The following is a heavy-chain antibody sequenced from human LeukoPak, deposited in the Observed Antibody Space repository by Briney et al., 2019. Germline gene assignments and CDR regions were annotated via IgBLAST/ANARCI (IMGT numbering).Heavy chain of an antibody. CDR1: GFTFHNYA. CDR3: ARDHVYGGADY. V-gene: IGHV3-43*02. Sequence: PGGSLRLSCAASGFTFHNYAIHWVRHAPGKGLEWVPLTSGEGITTYFADSVKGRFTISRDNSKSSLFLQMNSLRTEDTALYYCARDHVYGGADYWGQGTLVTVSS. CDR2: TSGEGITT. J-gene: IGHJ4*02. D-gene: IGHD5/OR15-5a*01.